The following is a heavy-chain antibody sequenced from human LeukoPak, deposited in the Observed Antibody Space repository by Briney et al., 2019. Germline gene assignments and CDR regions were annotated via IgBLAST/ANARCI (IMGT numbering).Heavy chain of an antibody. CDR2: INPNSGGT. CDR1: GYTFTGYY. V-gene: IGHV1-2*02. CDR3: ATSGFGDLSMYYFDY. J-gene: IGHJ4*02. D-gene: IGHD3-10*01. Sequence: AAVKVSCKASGYTFTGYYMHWARQAPGQGLEWMGWINPNSGGTNYAQKFQGRVTMTRDTSISTAYMELSRLRSDDTAVYYCATSGFGDLSMYYFDYWGQGTLVTVSS.